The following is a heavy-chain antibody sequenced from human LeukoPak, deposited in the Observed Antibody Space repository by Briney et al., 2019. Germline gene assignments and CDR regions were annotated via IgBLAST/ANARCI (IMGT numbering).Heavy chain of an antibody. CDR1: GGSISSYY. D-gene: IGHD2-15*01. CDR2: IYYSGST. Sequence: SETLSLTCTVSGGSISSYYWSWARQPPGKGLEWIGYIYYSGSTNYNPSLTSRVTISVDTSKNQFSLKLSSVTAADTAVYYCARGGWPNFDYWGQGTLVTVSS. CDR3: ARGGWPNFDY. J-gene: IGHJ4*02. V-gene: IGHV4-59*01.